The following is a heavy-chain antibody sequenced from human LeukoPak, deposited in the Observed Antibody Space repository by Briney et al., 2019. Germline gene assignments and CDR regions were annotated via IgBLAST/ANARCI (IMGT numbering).Heavy chain of an antibody. CDR2: IYYSGST. J-gene: IGHJ6*03. CDR1: GGSISDYY. D-gene: IGHD2-2*01. CDR3: ARGDFCSSSNCYLRPMDV. V-gene: IGHV4-59*01. Sequence: SETLSLTCTVSGGSISDYYWNWIRQPPGKGLAWIGYIYYSGSTTYNPSLKSRVTMSVDTAKNQFSLKLRSVTAADTAVYYCARGDFCSSSNCYLRPMDVWGKGTTVTVSS.